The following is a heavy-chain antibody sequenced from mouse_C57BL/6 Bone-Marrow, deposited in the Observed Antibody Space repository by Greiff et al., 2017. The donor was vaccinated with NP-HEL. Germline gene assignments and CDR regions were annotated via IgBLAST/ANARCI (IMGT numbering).Heavy chain of an antibody. CDR3: ARRADYDVFDY. Sequence: QVQLQQSGAELVRPGTSVKVSCKASGYAFTNYLIEWVKQRPGQGLEWIGVINPGSGGTNYNEKFKGKATLTADKSSSTASMQLSSLTSEYSAVYFCARRADYDVFDYWGQGTTLSVSS. V-gene: IGHV1-54*01. CDR1: GYAFTNYL. J-gene: IGHJ2*01. D-gene: IGHD2-4*01. CDR2: INPGSGGT.